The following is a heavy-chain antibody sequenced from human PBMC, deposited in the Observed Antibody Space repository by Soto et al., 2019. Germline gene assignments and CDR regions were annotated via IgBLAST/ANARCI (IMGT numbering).Heavy chain of an antibody. V-gene: IGHV3-15*07. CDR3: ARDLTKGLDV. CDR2: IKSKTDGGTT. Sequence: GGSLRLSCAASGFTFSNAWMNWVRQAPGKGLEWVGRIKSKTDGGTTDYAAPVKGRFTISRDDSKNTLYLQMNSLRAEDTAVYCCARDLTKGLDVWGQGTTVTVSS. D-gene: IGHD4-4*01. CDR1: GFTFSNAW. J-gene: IGHJ6*02.